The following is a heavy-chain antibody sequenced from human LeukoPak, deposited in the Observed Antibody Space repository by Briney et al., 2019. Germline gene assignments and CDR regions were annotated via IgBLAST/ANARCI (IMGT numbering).Heavy chain of an antibody. D-gene: IGHD6-6*01. J-gene: IGHJ5*02. V-gene: IGHV1-69*05. CDR1: GGTFSSYA. Sequence: ASVKVSCKASGGTFSSYAISWVRQAPGQGLEWVGGIIPIFGTANYAQKLQGRVTMTTDTSTSTAYMEPRSLRSDDTAVYYCARERIAANNWFDPWGQGTLVTVSS. CDR2: IIPIFGTA. CDR3: ARERIAANNWFDP.